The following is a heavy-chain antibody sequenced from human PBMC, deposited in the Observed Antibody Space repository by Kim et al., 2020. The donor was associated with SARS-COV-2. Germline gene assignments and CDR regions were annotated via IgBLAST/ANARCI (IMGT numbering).Heavy chain of an antibody. Sequence: GSGTVYADSGKGRFNISRDNAKNMLYLQMNSLRADDAAVYFCVRSAAAFDYWGQGTLVSVSS. CDR2: GSGT. D-gene: IGHD6-13*01. V-gene: IGHV3-74*01. CDR3: VRSAAAFDY. J-gene: IGHJ4*02.